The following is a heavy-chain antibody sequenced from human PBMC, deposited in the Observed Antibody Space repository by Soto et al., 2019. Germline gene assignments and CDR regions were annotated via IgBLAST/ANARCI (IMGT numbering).Heavy chain of an antibody. CDR1: GYTFTSYG. D-gene: IGHD2-15*01. CDR3: ARXXXXXXXVAAPTPPYFDY. J-gene: IGHJ4*02. V-gene: IGHV1-18*01. CDR2: ISAYNGNT. Sequence: QVQLVQSGAEVKKPGASVKVSCKASGYTFTSYGISWVRQAPGQGLEWMGWISAYNGNTNYAQKLQGRVTMTTDTSTSTAYMELRSLRSDDTAVYYCARXXXXXXXVAAPTPPYFDYWGQGTLVTVSS.